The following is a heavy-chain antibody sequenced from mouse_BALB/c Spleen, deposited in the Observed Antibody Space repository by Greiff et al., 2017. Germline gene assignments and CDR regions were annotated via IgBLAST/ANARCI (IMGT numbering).Heavy chain of an antibody. Sequence: QVQLQQSGAELVRPGSSVKISCKASGYAFSSYWMNWVKQRPGPGLEWLGQIYPGDGDTNYNGKFKGKATLTADNSSSTAYMKISSLTSEDSAVYFCARSGDGYHWFAYWGQGTLVTVSA. J-gene: IGHJ3*01. CDR2: IYPGDGDT. V-gene: IGHV1-80*01. CDR1: GYAFSSYW. CDR3: ARSGDGYHWFAY. D-gene: IGHD2-3*01.